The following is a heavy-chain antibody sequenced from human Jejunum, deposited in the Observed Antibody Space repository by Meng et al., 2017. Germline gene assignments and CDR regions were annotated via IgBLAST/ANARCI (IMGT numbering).Heavy chain of an antibody. V-gene: IGHV6-1*01. CDR3: AGGGLVRSTRGYFDY. CDR2: TNYRSKWYI. Sequence: QIQLHPSVPGLVTLSQTLSPPCAISGDRVSSNSACWNWIRQSPARGLEWLGRTNYRSKWYIDYAVSVKSRITINPDTSKNRFSLHLNSVTPDDTAVYYGAGGGLVRSTRGYFDYWGQGTLVTVSS. J-gene: IGHJ4*02. D-gene: IGHD1-26*01. CDR1: GDRVSSNSAC.